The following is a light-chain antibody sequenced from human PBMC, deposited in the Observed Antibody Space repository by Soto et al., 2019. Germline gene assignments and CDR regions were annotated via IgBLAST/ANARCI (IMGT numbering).Light chain of an antibody. Sequence: QSALTQPPSVSGSPGQSVAISCTGTSSDIGSSNGVSWYQQPPGTAPKLMIYDVNNRPSGVPDRFSGSKSDNTASLTISGLQAEDEADYYCSSYSSSNTYVFGTGTMVTVL. CDR2: DVN. CDR3: SSYSSSNTYV. J-gene: IGLJ1*01. CDR1: SSDIGSSNG. V-gene: IGLV2-18*02.